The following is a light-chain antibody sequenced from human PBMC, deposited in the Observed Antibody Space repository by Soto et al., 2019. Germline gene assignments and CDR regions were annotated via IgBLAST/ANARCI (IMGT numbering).Light chain of an antibody. V-gene: IGKV3-20*01. CDR3: QQYGDSPLT. CDR1: QTVTIDY. Sequence: EIVLTQSPGTLSLSPGERATLSCRASQTVTIDYLAWYQQKPGQAPRLLIYGASDRATGIPDRFSASGSGTDFTLTISRLEPQDFAIYYCQQYGDSPLTFGGGTKVDIK. J-gene: IGKJ4*01. CDR2: GAS.